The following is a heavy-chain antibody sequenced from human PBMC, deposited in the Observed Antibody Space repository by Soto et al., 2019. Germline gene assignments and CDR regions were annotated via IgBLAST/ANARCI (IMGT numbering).Heavy chain of an antibody. CDR2: IWYDGSNK. J-gene: IGHJ6*02. Sequence: GSLRLSCAASGFTFSSYGMHWVRQAPGKGLEWVAVIWYDGSNKYYADSVKGRFAISRDNSKNTLYLQMNSLRAEDTAVYYCAREGGIAATNPYYYYYYGMDVWGQGTTVTVSS. CDR1: GFTFSSYG. D-gene: IGHD6-13*01. V-gene: IGHV3-33*01. CDR3: AREGGIAATNPYYYYYYGMDV.